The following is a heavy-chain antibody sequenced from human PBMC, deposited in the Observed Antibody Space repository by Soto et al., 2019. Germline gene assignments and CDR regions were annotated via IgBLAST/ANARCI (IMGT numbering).Heavy chain of an antibody. Sequence: GGSLRLSCAASGFTFSSYAMHWVRQAPGKGLEWVAVISYDGSNKYYADSVKGRFTIPRDNSKNTLYLQMNSLRAEDTAVYYCAKRYAAPYYWGQGTLVTVSS. J-gene: IGHJ4*02. D-gene: IGHD2-15*01. CDR3: AKRYAAPYY. V-gene: IGHV3-30-3*02. CDR2: ISYDGSNK. CDR1: GFTFSSYA.